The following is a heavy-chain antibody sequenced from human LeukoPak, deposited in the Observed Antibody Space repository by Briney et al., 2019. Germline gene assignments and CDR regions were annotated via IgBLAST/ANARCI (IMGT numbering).Heavy chain of an antibody. CDR3: ARGYGSGGYKVYYFDY. J-gene: IGHJ4*02. V-gene: IGHV5-51*01. Sequence: GESLKISCKGSGYSFTSYWIGWVRQMPGKGLEWMGIIYPGDSDTRYSPSFQGQVTISADKSISTAYLQWSSLEASDTAMYCCARGYGSGGYKVYYFDYWGQGTLVTVSS. CDR2: IYPGDSDT. CDR1: GYSFTSYW. D-gene: IGHD3-10*01.